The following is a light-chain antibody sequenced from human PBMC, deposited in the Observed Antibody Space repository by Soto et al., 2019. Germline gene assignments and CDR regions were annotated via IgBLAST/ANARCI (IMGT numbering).Light chain of an antibody. CDR1: SSDVGSYNV. J-gene: IGLJ1*01. CDR3: SSYTRRSTYV. CDR2: DVS. V-gene: IGLV2-14*03. Sequence: QSALTQPASVSGCPGQSITIPCSGTSSDVGSYNVVSWYQQHPGKAPKLVIYDVSNRPSGVSPRFSGAKSGNTASLTIAGLQAEDEADYYCSSYTRRSTYVFGTGTKVTVL.